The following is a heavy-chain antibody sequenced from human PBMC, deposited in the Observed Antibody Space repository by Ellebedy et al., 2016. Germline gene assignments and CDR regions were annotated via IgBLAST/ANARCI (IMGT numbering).Heavy chain of an antibody. Sequence: SETLSLTCAVPGGSISSNNWWSWVRQPPGKGLEWIGEIYHSGSTNYNPSLKSRGTMSVDKSKNQFSLKLSSVTAADTAVYYCARDSSGRNYWGQGTLVTVSS. CDR1: GGSISSNNW. J-gene: IGHJ4*02. CDR3: ARDSSGRNY. CDR2: IYHSGST. D-gene: IGHD6-19*01. V-gene: IGHV4-4*02.